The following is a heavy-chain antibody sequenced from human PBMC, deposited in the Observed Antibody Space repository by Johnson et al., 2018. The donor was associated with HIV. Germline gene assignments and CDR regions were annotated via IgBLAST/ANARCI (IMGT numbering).Heavy chain of an antibody. CDR3: VRRFYDSSAFDV. J-gene: IGHJ3*01. CDR2: ISYDGTNK. CDR1: GFTFSSYG. Sequence: QVQLVESGGGVVQPGRSLRLSCAASGFTFSSYGMHWVRQAPGKGLEWVAFISYDGTNKYFTDSVRGRFTISRDNSRNTLFLQMNSLRAEDTAMYFCVRRFYDSSAFDVWGQGTLVTVSS. D-gene: IGHD3-22*01. V-gene: IGHV3-30*03.